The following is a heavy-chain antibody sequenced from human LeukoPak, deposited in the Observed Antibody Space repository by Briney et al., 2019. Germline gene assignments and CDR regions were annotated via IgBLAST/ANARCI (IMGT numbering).Heavy chain of an antibody. D-gene: IGHD6-19*01. J-gene: IGHJ3*02. CDR2: ISAYNGNT. Sequence: ASVKVSCKASGYTFTSYGISWVRLAPGQGLEWMGWISAYNGNTNYAQKLQGRVTMTTDTSTSTAYMELRSLRSDDTAVYYCARDHSSGWYVGAFDIWGQGTMVTVSS. V-gene: IGHV1-18*01. CDR1: GYTFTSYG. CDR3: ARDHSSGWYVGAFDI.